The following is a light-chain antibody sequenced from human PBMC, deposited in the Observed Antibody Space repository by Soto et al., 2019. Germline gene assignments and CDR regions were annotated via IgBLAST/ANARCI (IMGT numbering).Light chain of an antibody. V-gene: IGKV3-11*01. J-gene: IGKJ1*01. Sequence: EIVLTQSPATLSLSPGERATLSCRASQSVSSYLAWYQQKPGQAPRLLIYDASNRATGIPARFSGSGSGTDFTLTISSLEPEDFAVDYCQQRSNWPWTFGQVTKVEIK. CDR2: DAS. CDR3: QQRSNWPWT. CDR1: QSVSSY.